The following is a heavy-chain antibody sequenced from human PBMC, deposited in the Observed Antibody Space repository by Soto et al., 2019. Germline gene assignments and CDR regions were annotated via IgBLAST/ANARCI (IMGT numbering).Heavy chain of an antibody. D-gene: IGHD3-16*02. J-gene: IGHJ3*02. CDR3: ARSSYVWGSYRLDAFDI. CDR1: GGSISSYY. V-gene: IGHV4-59*01. Sequence: SETLSLTCTVSGGSISSYYWSWIRQPPGKGLEWIGYIYYSGSTNYNPSLKSRVTISVDTSKNQFSLKLSSVTAADTAVYYCARSSYVWGSYRLDAFDIWGQGTMVTVS. CDR2: IYYSGST.